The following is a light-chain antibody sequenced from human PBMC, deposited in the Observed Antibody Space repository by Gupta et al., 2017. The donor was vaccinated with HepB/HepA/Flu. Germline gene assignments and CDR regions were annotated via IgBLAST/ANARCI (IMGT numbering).Light chain of an antibody. CDR1: QSLLGGDGHNS. V-gene: IGKV2-28*01. CDR3: RQCLQAPKI. J-gene: IGKJ2*01. Sequence: DIVMTQSPLSLAVTPGEPASISCRSTQSLLGGDGHNSLDWYLGKPGQSPQLLIYLGSQRASGVPDRFSGSGSGTDFTLKISRAEAEDIGVYYCRQCLQAPKIFGQGTKMEIK. CDR2: LGS.